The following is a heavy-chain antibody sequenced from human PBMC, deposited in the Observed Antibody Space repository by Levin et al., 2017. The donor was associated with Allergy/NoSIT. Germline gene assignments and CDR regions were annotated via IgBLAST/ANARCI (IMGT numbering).Heavy chain of an antibody. D-gene: IGHD2/OR15-2a*01. J-gene: IGHJ5*02. CDR3: AANHLIWFAA. V-gene: IGHV3-15*01. CDR2: IKSKTDDGTT. CDR1: GFTFSNAW. Sequence: GGSLRLSCAASGFTFSNAWMNWVRQAPGQGLEWVARIKSKTDDGTTDYAAPVKGRFTISRDDSKNTLYLQMNSLKTEDTAVYYCAANHLIWFAAGGQGTLVTVSS.